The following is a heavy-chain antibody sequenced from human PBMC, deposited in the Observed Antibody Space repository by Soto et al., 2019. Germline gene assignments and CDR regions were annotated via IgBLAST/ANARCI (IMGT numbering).Heavy chain of an antibody. CDR1: GGSISSGDYY. CDR2: IYYSGST. V-gene: IGHV4-30-4*01. J-gene: IGHJ5*02. Sequence: PSETLSLTCTVSGGSISSGDYYWSWIRQPPGKGREWIGYIYYSGSTYYNPSLKSRGTISVDTSKNQFSLKLSSVTAADTAVYSCASVLEYSISRWFDPWGHVTLVTVS. CDR3: ASVLEYSISRWFDP. D-gene: IGHD6-6*01.